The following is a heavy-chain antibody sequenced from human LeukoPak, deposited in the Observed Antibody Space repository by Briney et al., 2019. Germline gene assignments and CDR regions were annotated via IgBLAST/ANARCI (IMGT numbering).Heavy chain of an antibody. CDR2: INPSGGST. J-gene: IGHJ5*02. D-gene: IGHD3-10*01. CDR3: ARVIEGLSGGEWFDP. CDR1: EYTFTSYY. Sequence: GASVKVSCKASEYTFTSYYMHWVRQAPGQGLEWMGIINPSGGSTSYAQKFQGRVTMTRDTSTSTAYMELRSLRSDDTAVYYCARVIEGLSGGEWFDPWGQGTLVTVSS. V-gene: IGHV1-46*01.